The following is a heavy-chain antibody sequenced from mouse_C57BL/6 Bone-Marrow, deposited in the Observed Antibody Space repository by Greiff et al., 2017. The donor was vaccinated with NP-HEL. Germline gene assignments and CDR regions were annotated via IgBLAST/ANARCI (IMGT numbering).Heavy chain of an antibody. J-gene: IGHJ4*01. V-gene: IGHV1-69*01. D-gene: IGHD1-1*01. CDR3: ARRPPYYGSSYGAMDY. Sequence: VQLQQSGAELVMPGASVKLSCKASGYTFTSYWMHWVKQRPGQGLEWIGEIDPSDSYTNYNQKFKGKSTLTVDKSSSTAYMQLSSLTSEDSAVYYCARRPPYYGSSYGAMDYWGQGTSVTVSS. CDR2: IDPSDSYT. CDR1: GYTFTSYW.